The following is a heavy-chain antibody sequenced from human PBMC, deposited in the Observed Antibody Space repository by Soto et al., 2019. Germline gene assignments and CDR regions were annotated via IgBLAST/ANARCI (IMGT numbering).Heavy chain of an antibody. Sequence: GGSLRLSCAASGFTFSSYSMNWVRQAPGKGLEWVSSISSSSSYRYYADSVKGRFTISRDNAKNSLYLQMNSLRAEDTAVYYCARKGYDFWSGYPGPVYYYYGMDVWGQGTTVTVSS. J-gene: IGHJ6*02. CDR1: GFTFSSYS. V-gene: IGHV3-21*01. CDR2: ISSSSSYR. CDR3: ARKGYDFWSGYPGPVYYYYGMDV. D-gene: IGHD3-3*01.